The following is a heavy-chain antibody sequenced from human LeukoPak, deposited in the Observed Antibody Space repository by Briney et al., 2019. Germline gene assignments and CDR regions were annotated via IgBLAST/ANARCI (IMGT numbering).Heavy chain of an antibody. CDR3: ARGITGTFNDAFVI. D-gene: IGHD1-7*01. V-gene: IGHV4-59*11. Sequence: SETLSLTCTVSGGSISSHYWSWIQQPPGKGLEWIGYIYYSGSTNYNPSLKSRVTISVDTSKNQFSLKLSSVTAADTAVYYCARGITGTFNDAFVIWGQGTMVTVSS. J-gene: IGHJ3*02. CDR2: IYYSGST. CDR1: GGSISSHY.